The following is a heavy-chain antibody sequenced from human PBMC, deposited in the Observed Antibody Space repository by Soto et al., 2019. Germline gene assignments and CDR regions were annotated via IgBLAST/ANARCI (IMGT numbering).Heavy chain of an antibody. V-gene: IGHV3-15*07. Sequence: GGSLRLSCAASGFTFSNAWMNWVRQAPGKGLEWVGRIKTKTGGETTDYAAPVKGRFTISRDDSKNTLYLQMNSLKTEDTAVYYCSLGVPSSIELFPWGQGTLVTVSS. D-gene: IGHD3-10*01. J-gene: IGHJ5*02. CDR2: IKTKTGGETT. CDR1: GFTFSNAW. CDR3: SLGVPSSIELFP.